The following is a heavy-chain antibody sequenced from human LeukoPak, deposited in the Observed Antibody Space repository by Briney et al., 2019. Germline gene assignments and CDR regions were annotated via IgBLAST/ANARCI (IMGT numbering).Heavy chain of an antibody. Sequence: GGSLRLSCAASGFTLSSYAMPWVRQAPGKGLEGVAVISYDGSNKYYADSVKGRFTISRNNSKNTPYLQMNSLRADDTAVYYCASPRRAFDIWGQGTMVTVSS. J-gene: IGHJ3*02. CDR3: ASPRRAFDI. CDR2: ISYDGSNK. V-gene: IGHV3-30*01. CDR1: GFTLSSYA.